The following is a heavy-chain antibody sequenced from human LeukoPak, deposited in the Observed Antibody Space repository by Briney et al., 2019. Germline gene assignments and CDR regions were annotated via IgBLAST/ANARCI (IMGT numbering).Heavy chain of an antibody. Sequence: SSETLSLTCTVSGGSISSYYWSWIRQPPGKGLEWIGYIYYSGSTNYNPSLKSRVTISVDTSKNQCSLKLSSVTAADTAVYYCARHHSSGWYPDYFDYWGQGTLVTVSS. J-gene: IGHJ4*02. V-gene: IGHV4-59*01. CDR1: GGSISSYY. CDR2: IYYSGST. CDR3: ARHHSSGWYPDYFDY. D-gene: IGHD6-19*01.